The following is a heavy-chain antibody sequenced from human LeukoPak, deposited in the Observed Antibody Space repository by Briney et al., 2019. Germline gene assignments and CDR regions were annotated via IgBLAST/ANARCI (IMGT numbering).Heavy chain of an antibody. V-gene: IGHV3-73*01. J-gene: IGHJ4*02. CDR1: GFTFSGSA. D-gene: IGHD2-2*02. CDR3: TRRTYCSSTSCYNMGPQDDY. CDR2: IRSKANSYAT. Sequence: GGSLRLSCAASGFTFSGSAMHWVRQASGKGLEWVGRIRSKANSYATAYAASVKGRFTISRDDSKDTAYLQMNSLKTEDTAVYYCTRRTYCSSTSCYNMGPQDDYWGQGTLVTVSS.